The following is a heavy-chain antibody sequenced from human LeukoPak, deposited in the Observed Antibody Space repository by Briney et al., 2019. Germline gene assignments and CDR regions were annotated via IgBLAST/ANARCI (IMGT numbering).Heavy chain of an antibody. V-gene: IGHV3-49*04. CDR3: SRNGVVDFDY. J-gene: IGHJ4*02. CDR2: IRRRAYGGAA. D-gene: IGHD2-15*01. CDR1: GFAFDDFA. Sequence: GGSLRLSCTTSGFAFDDFAMSWVRPPAGKGLEWVGFIRRRAYGGAAEYAASVKGRFIISRDDSKGIVYLQMNSLKTEDTAVYYCSRNGVVDFDYWGQGSRVIVSP.